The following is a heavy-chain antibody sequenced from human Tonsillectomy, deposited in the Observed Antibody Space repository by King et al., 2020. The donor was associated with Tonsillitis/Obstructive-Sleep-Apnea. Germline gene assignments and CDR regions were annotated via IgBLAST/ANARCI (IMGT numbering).Heavy chain of an antibody. J-gene: IGHJ4*02. CDR1: GFTFSSYA. D-gene: IGHD6-19*01. CDR2: ISGSGGST. V-gene: IGHV3-23*04. Sequence: VPLVASGGGLVQPGGSLSLSCAASGFTFSSYAMSWVRQAPGKGLEWVSTISGSGGSTYYADSVKGRFTISRDNSKNTLYLQMNSLRAEETAVYYCAKGVASYSSGWYYFDCWGQGILVTVSS. CDR3: AKGVASYSSGWYYFDC.